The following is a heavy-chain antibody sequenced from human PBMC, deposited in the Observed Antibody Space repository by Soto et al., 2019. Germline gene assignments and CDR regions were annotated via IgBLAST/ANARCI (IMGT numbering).Heavy chain of an antibody. J-gene: IGHJ4*02. CDR2: IKQDGSEK. V-gene: IGHV3-7*05. CDR1: GFTFSSYW. Sequence: GSLRLSCAASGFTFSSYWMSSVRQAPGKGLEWVANIKQDGSEKYYVDSVKGRFTISRDNAKNTLYLQMNSLRAGDSAEYYCAKEGTSALYFFDYCGPGPLLTLSS. CDR3: AKEGTSALYFFDY. D-gene: IGHD2-2*01.